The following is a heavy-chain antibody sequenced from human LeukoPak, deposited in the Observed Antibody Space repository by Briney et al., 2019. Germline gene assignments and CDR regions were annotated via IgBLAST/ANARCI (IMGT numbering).Heavy chain of an antibody. CDR2: ISTSGDST. J-gene: IGHJ4*02. Sequence: GGSLRLSCAASGFTFNNYAMTWVRQAPGKGLEWVSTISTSGDSTYYEDSVKGRFTISRDNSKNTLYLQMNSLTAEDTALHYCARARYCSSTSCFLDYWGQGTLVTVSS. CDR1: GFTFNNYA. CDR3: ARARYCSSTSCFLDY. D-gene: IGHD2-2*01. V-gene: IGHV3-23*01.